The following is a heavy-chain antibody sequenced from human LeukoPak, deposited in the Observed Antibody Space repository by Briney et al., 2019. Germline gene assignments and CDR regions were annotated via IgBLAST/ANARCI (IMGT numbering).Heavy chain of an antibody. Sequence: PGGSLRLSCAASGFTFSSYAMSWVRQAPGKGLEWVSAISGSGGSTYYADSVRGRFTISRDNSKNTLYLQMNSLRAEDTAVYYCAKSYKIYDILTGGDYWGQGTLVTVSS. D-gene: IGHD3-9*01. CDR2: ISGSGGST. J-gene: IGHJ4*02. V-gene: IGHV3-23*01. CDR3: AKSYKIYDILTGGDY. CDR1: GFTFSSYA.